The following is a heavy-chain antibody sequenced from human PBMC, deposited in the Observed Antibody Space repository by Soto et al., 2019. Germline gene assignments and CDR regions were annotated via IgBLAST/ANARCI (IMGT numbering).Heavy chain of an antibody. Sequence: PSETLSLTCTVSGGSISSYYWSWIRQPPGKGLEWIGYIYYSGSTNYNPCLKSRVTISVDTSKNQFSLKLSSVTAADTAVYYCARLVWSYGTWFDPWGQGTLVTVS. D-gene: IGHD5-18*01. V-gene: IGHV4-59*08. J-gene: IGHJ5*02. CDR1: GGSISSYY. CDR3: ARLVWSYGTWFDP. CDR2: IYYSGST.